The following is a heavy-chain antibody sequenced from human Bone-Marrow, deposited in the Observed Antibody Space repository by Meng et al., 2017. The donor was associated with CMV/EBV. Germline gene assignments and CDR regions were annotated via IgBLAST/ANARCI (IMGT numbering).Heavy chain of an antibody. CDR1: SNFTGYT. D-gene: IGHD3-22*01. CDR3: ARDRNYYDSDDYYSLDY. J-gene: IGHJ4*02. Sequence: SNFTGYTIHWVRQAPGQGLEWMGWIDPNRGDTHYAQKFQDRDTVTRDSSVHTAYMELSRLRSDDTAVYYCARDRNYYDSDDYYSLDYWGQGTLVTVSS. V-gene: IGHV1-2*02. CDR2: IDPNRGDT.